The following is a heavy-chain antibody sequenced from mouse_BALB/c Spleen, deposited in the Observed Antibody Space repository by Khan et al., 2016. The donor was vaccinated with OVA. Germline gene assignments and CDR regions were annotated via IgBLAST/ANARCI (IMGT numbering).Heavy chain of an antibody. Sequence: VQLKQSGPELVRPGASVKISCKASGYSFTGYFMNWVMQSHGKSLEWIGRINPHIGETFYNQRFKDKATLTVVESSSTAHMELRSLASEDSAVYYCTRIYRSDFDYWGQGTTLTVSS. CDR1: GYSFTGYF. J-gene: IGHJ2*01. D-gene: IGHD1-1*01. V-gene: IGHV1-20*02. CDR2: INPHIGET. CDR3: TRIYRSDFDY.